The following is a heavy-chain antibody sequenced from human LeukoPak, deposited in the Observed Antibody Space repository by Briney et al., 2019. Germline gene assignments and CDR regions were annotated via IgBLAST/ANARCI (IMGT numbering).Heavy chain of an antibody. CDR3: AREGGGSYRYMNTYFDY. V-gene: IGHV3-9*03. J-gene: IGHJ4*02. CDR2: ISWNSGSI. CDR1: GFTFDDYA. D-gene: IGHD3-16*02. Sequence: GGSLRLSCAASGFTFDDYAMHWVRQAPGKGLEWVSGISWNSGSIGYADSVKGRFTISRDNAKNSLYLQRNSLRAEDMALYYCAREGGGSYRYMNTYFDYWGQGTLVTVSS.